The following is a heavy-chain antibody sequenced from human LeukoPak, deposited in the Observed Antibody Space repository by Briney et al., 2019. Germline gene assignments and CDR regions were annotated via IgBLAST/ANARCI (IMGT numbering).Heavy chain of an antibody. J-gene: IGHJ5*02. Sequence: SETLSLTCTVSGGSISSSSYYWGWIRQPPGKGLEWIGSIYYSGSTYYNPSLKSRVSISVDTSKNQFSLKLSSVTAADTAVYYCARHGFDSWFDPWGQGTLVTASS. V-gene: IGHV4-39*01. CDR1: GGSISSSSYY. CDR3: ARHGFDSWFDP. D-gene: IGHD3-10*01. CDR2: IYYSGST.